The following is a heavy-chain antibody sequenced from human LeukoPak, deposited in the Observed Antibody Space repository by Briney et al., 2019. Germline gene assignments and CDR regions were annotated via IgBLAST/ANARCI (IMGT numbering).Heavy chain of an antibody. V-gene: IGHV6-1*01. CDR2: TYYRSKWYN. J-gene: IGHJ4*02. Sequence: SHALSLTCAISGDSVSGNNVAWNWIRQSPSRGLEWLGRTYYRSKWYNDYAVSVKSRITIKPDTSKNQFSLQLNSVTPEDTAVYYCARDFDYGHYGTYEDYWGQGILVTVSS. CDR3: ARDFDYGHYGTYEDY. CDR1: GDSVSGNNVA. D-gene: IGHD4-17*01.